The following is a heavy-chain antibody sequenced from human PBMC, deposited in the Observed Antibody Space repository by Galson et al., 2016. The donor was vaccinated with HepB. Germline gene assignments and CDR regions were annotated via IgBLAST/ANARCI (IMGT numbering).Heavy chain of an antibody. Sequence: SLRLSCAGSGFTFDDYTMHWVRQAPGQGLEWVSLIAWDGGSTFYADSVKGRFTISRDNSKNSLYLEMNSLRTEDTAFYYCAKGASFYFYNLDVWGQGTTVTVSS. J-gene: IGHJ6*02. CDR3: AKGASFYFYNLDV. V-gene: IGHV3-43*01. CDR1: GFTFDDYT. CDR2: IAWDGGST. D-gene: IGHD6-6*01.